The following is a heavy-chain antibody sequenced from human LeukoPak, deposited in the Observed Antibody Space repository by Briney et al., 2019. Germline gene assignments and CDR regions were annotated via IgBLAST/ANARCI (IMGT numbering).Heavy chain of an antibody. Sequence: GGSLRLSCAASGFTFSSYAMNWVRQAPEKGLEWVSIISGSGSSIYYADSVKGRFTISRDNSKNTLYLQMNSLRDGDTAVYYCARGRVGAYGFDAFDIWGQGTMVTVSS. V-gene: IGHV3-23*01. CDR3: ARGRVGAYGFDAFDI. J-gene: IGHJ3*02. D-gene: IGHD1-26*01. CDR2: ISGSGSSI. CDR1: GFTFSSYA.